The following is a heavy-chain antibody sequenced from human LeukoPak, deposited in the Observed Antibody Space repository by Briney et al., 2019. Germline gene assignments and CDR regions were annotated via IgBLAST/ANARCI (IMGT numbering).Heavy chain of an antibody. CDR3: AKDQAFGVLPD. J-gene: IGHJ4*02. V-gene: IGHV3-23*01. CDR1: GFTFSTYA. CDR2: ISGSGDTT. Sequence: PGGSLRLSCAASGFTFSTYAMSWVRQAPGKGLEWVSAISGSGDTTYYADSVKGRFTISRDNSKNTVSLQMNSLRADDTAFYCCAKDQAFGVLPDWGQGTLVTVS. D-gene: IGHD3-3*01.